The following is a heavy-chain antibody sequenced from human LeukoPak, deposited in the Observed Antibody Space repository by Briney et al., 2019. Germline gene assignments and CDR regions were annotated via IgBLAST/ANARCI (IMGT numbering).Heavy chain of an antibody. CDR3: ARSGWNYRLGYYYYMDV. CDR2: IYYSGST. CDR1: GVSISSYY. Sequence: SETLSLTCTVSGVSISSYYWSWIRQPPGKGLEWIGYIYYSGSTNYNPSLKSRVTISVDTSKNQFSLKLSSVTAADTAVYYCARSGWNYRLGYYYYMDVWGKGTTVTVSS. D-gene: IGHD1-7*01. J-gene: IGHJ6*03. V-gene: IGHV4-59*01.